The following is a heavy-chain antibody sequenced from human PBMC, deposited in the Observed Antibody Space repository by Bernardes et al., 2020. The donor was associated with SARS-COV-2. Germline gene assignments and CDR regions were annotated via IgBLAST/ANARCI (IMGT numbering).Heavy chain of an antibody. V-gene: IGHV1-18*04. CDR2: IRIHDGHT. D-gene: IGHD6-19*01. CDR3: AQRETEAGNYGMGV. CDR1: GYTFTSYG. Sequence: ASVKVSCQASGYTFTSYGISWVRQAPGQGLEWMGWIRIHDGHTSYAQNFQGRFTMTTDTSTNTAYMELRSLGFDDSGVYYCAQRETEAGNYGMGVWGQGTTVTVSS. J-gene: IGHJ6*02.